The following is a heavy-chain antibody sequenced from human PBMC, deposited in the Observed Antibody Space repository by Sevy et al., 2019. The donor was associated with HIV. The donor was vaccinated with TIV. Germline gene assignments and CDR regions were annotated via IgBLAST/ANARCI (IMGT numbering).Heavy chain of an antibody. J-gene: IGHJ4*02. Sequence: GGSLRLSCAASGFTFNNYWMTWVRQAPGKGLEWVPNIKHDGSDKYYMESVKGRFNISRDNTKNSLYLQLNSLRAEDTAVYYCARSWDYWGQMGYWGQGTLVTVSS. D-gene: IGHD7-27*01. CDR1: GFTFNNYW. CDR2: IKHDGSDK. CDR3: ARSWDYWGQMGY. V-gene: IGHV3-7*03.